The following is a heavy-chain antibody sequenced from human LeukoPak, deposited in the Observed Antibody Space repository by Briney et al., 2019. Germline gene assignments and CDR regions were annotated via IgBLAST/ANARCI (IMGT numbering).Heavy chain of an antibody. Sequence: PGASLRLSRAASGFTFSNYAMSWVRQAPGKGLEWVSAVSGRDTSTYYTDSVKGRFTISRDNSKNTLYLQMNSLSAEDTAIYYCAKWGDYDVLTGYYDSDYWGQGTLVTVSS. CDR2: VSGRDTST. CDR1: GFTFSNYA. J-gene: IGHJ4*02. V-gene: IGHV3-23*01. D-gene: IGHD3-9*01. CDR3: AKWGDYDVLTGYYDSDY.